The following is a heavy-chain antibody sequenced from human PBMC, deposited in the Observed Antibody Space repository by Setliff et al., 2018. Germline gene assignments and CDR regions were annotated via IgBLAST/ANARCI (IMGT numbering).Heavy chain of an antibody. V-gene: IGHV4-38-2*02. J-gene: IGHJ3*02. CDR2: IYHSGST. D-gene: IGHD5-18*01. Sequence: PSETLSLTCTVSGYSISSGYYWGWIRQPPGKGLEWIGSIYHSGSTYYNPSLKSRVTISVDTSKNQFSLKLSSVTAADTAVYYCAREGAYSYGLGDAFGIWGQGTMVTVSS. CDR1: GYSISSGYY. CDR3: AREGAYSYGLGDAFGI.